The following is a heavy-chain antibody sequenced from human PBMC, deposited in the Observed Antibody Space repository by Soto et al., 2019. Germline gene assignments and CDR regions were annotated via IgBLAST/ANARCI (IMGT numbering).Heavy chain of an antibody. CDR3: ARAYEGDYFDY. D-gene: IGHD3-16*01. CDR2: ISYDGSNK. V-gene: IGHV3-30-3*01. J-gene: IGHJ4*02. CDR1: GFTFSSYA. Sequence: QVQLVASGGGVVQPGRSLRLSCAASGFTFSSYAMHWVRQAPGKGLEWVAVISYDGSNKYYADSVKGRFTISRDNSKNTLYLQMNSLRAEDTAVYYCARAYEGDYFDYWGQGTRVTVSS.